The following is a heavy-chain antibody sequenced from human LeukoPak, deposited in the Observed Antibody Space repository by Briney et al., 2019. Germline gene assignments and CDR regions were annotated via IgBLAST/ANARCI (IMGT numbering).Heavy chain of an antibody. V-gene: IGHV5-51*01. CDR2: IYPGDSDT. Sequence: PGESLKISCKGSGYNFTIYWIGWVRQMPGKGLEWMGIIYPGDSDTRYSPSFQGQVTISADKSINTAYLQWSSLKASDTAMYYCARLYYYDSSGYLDYWGQGTLVTVSS. CDR3: ARLYYYDSSGYLDY. CDR1: GYNFTIYW. J-gene: IGHJ4*02. D-gene: IGHD3-22*01.